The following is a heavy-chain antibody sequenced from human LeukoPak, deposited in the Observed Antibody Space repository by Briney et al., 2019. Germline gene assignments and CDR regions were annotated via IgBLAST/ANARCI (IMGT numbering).Heavy chain of an antibody. CDR3: ARADGDWLDY. D-gene: IGHD2-21*01. CDR2: ISSSSSYI. Sequence: GGSLRLSCAASGLTFSDYYMNWVRQAPGKGLEWVSSISSSSSYIYYADSVKGRFTISRDNAKNSLYLQMNSLRAEDTAVYYCARADGDWLDYWGQGTLVTVSS. J-gene: IGHJ4*02. V-gene: IGHV3-21*01. CDR1: GLTFSDYY.